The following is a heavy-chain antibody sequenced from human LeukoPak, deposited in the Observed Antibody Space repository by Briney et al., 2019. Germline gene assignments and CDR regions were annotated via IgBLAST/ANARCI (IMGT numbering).Heavy chain of an antibody. V-gene: IGHV1-18*01. J-gene: IGHJ4*02. CDR2: ISAYNGNT. D-gene: IGHD2-2*02. CDR1: GYTFTSYG. CDR3: ARDYVDIVVVPAAITSPYDY. Sequence: ASVKASCKASGYTFTSYGISWVRQAPGQGLEWMGWISAYNGNTNYAQKLQGRVTMTTDTSTSTAYMELRSLRSDDTAVYYCARDYVDIVVVPAAITSPYDYWGQGTLVTVSS.